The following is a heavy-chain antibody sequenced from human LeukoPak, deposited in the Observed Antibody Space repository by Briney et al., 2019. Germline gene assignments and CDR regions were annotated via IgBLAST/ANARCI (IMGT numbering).Heavy chain of an antibody. J-gene: IGHJ4*02. Sequence: PGGSLRLSCAESGFTFSSFGLHWVRQAPGKGLEWVAVIWYDGSNKKYVDSVKGRSTISRDNSKNTLYLQMNSLRLEDTAVYYCVRVRVATMGPPDYWGQGTLVTVSS. CDR1: GFTFSSFG. CDR2: IWYDGSNK. V-gene: IGHV3-33*01. CDR3: VRVRVATMGPPDY. D-gene: IGHD5-12*01.